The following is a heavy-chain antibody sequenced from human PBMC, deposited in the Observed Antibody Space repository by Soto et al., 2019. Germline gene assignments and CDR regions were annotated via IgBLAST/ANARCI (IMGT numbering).Heavy chain of an antibody. CDR2: IIPFYGTT. CDR3: VTYSVVGGVVRGMGV. CDR1: AGTFIDYA. Sequence: QVQLEQSGAEVKKPGSSVKVSCRASAGTFIDYAISWVRQAPGQGLEWMGGIIPFYGTTNYAQSFQGGVTFTADTYMCEVYMEVSSLKSEDTAVYYCVTYSVVGGVVRGMGVWGQGTTITVSS. V-gene: IGHV1-69*06. D-gene: IGHD3-10*01. J-gene: IGHJ6*02.